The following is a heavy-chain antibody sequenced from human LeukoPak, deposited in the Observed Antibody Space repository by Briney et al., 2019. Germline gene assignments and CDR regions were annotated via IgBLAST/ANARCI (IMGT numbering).Heavy chain of an antibody. V-gene: IGHV3-7*05. Sequence: GGSLRLSCAASGFSFSGHWMNWVRQPPGKGLEWVANIKADGSEKYYVDSVKGRFTISRDDAKRTVDLQMDNLRAEDTAIYYCAYRDNFEYWGQGALVTVSS. CDR1: GFSFSGHW. J-gene: IGHJ4*02. CDR3: AYRDNFEY. D-gene: IGHD1-26*01. CDR2: IKADGSEK.